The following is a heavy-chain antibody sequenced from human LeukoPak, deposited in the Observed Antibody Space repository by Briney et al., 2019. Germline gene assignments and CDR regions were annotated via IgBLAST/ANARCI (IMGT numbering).Heavy chain of an antibody. CDR1: DFILSTYA. Sequence: GGSLRLSCTASDFILSTYAMSWVRQAPGKGLEWVSSISGNGAHPYYADSVRGRFSISRDFSRNAVFLQMSSLRVEDTATYYCAKAVDGRGYYFERGADFWGQGTTVTVSS. CDR3: AKAVDGRGYYFERGADF. CDR2: ISGNGAHP. D-gene: IGHD3-22*01. V-gene: IGHV3-23*01. J-gene: IGHJ6*02.